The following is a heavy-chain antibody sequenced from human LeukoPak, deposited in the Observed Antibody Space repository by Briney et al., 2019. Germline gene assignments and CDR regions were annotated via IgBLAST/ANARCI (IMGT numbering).Heavy chain of an antibody. CDR1: GYTFTSYG. CDR3: ARGFYDILTGSDAFDI. D-gene: IGHD3-9*01. V-gene: IGHV1-18*01. CDR2: ISAYNGNT. J-gene: IGHJ3*02. Sequence: GASVKVSCKASGYTFTSYGISWVRQAPGQGLEWMGWISAYNGNTNYAQKLQGRVTMTTDTSTSTAYMELRSLRSDDTAVYYCARGFYDILTGSDAFDIWGQGTMVTVSS.